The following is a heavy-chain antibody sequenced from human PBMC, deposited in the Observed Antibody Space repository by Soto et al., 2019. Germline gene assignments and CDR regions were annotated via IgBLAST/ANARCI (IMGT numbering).Heavy chain of an antibody. V-gene: IGHV3-30-3*01. Sequence: GGSLRLSCAASGFTFSSYAMHWVRQAPGKGLEWVAVISYDGSNKYYADSVKGRFTISRDNSKNTLYLQMNSLRAEDTAVYYCARARYDFWSGYYAPSNYYYGMDVWGQGTTVTVSS. J-gene: IGHJ6*02. D-gene: IGHD3-3*01. CDR2: ISYDGSNK. CDR3: ARARYDFWSGYYAPSNYYYGMDV. CDR1: GFTFSSYA.